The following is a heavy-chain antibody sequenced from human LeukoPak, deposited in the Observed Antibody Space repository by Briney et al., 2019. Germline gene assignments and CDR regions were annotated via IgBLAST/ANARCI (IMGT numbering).Heavy chain of an antibody. J-gene: IGHJ6*03. Sequence: ASVKVSCKASGYTFTGYYMHWVRQAPGQGLEWMGWINPNSGGTNYAQKFQGRVTMTRDTSISTAYMELSRLRSDDTAVYYCARDGYSSGWYLADYYYYYYMDVWGKGTTVTVSS. CDR3: ARDGYSSGWYLADYYYYYYMDV. V-gene: IGHV1-2*02. CDR2: INPNSGGT. CDR1: GYTFTGYY. D-gene: IGHD6-19*01.